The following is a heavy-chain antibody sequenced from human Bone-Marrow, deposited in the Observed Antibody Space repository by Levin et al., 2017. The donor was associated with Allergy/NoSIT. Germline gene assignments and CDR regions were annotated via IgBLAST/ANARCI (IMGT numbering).Heavy chain of an antibody. Sequence: GESLKISCAASGFTFSSYGMHWVRPAPGKGLEWVAVISYDGSNKYYADSVTGRFTISRDNSKNTLYLQMNSLRAEETAVYCCSKDRGSGSSAIDYWGQGTLVTVSS. V-gene: IGHV3-30*18. CDR3: SKDRGSGSSAIDY. J-gene: IGHJ4*02. D-gene: IGHD3-10*01. CDR2: ISYDGSNK. CDR1: GFTFSSYG.